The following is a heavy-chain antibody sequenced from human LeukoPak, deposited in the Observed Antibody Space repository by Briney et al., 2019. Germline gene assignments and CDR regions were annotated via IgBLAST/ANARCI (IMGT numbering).Heavy chain of an antibody. D-gene: IGHD6-13*01. Sequence: GESLKVSCKASGYTFTGYYIHWVRQAPGQGLEWMGWINPNSGGTNYAQKFQGRVTMTRDTSISTAYMELSRLRSDDTAVYYCARDLDKYSSSVDYWGQGTLVTVSS. J-gene: IGHJ4*02. CDR2: INPNSGGT. CDR3: ARDLDKYSSSVDY. V-gene: IGHV1-2*02. CDR1: GYTFTGYY.